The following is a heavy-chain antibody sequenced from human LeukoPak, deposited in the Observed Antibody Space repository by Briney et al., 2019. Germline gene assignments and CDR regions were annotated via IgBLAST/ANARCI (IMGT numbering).Heavy chain of an antibody. Sequence: AGGSLRLSCAASGFTFSDDAMTWVRQGPGKGLGWVATISARGGSTNYADSVKGRFTISRDNSKDPLFLQMNSLRAEDTAVYYCARSARYCSSTSCSSIDYWGQGTLVTVSS. D-gene: IGHD2-2*01. CDR1: GFTFSDDA. J-gene: IGHJ4*02. V-gene: IGHV3-23*01. CDR2: ISARGGST. CDR3: ARSARYCSSTSCSSIDY.